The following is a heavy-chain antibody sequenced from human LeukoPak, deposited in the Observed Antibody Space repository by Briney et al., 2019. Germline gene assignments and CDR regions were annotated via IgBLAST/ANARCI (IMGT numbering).Heavy chain of an antibody. CDR3: ARDRLVRGYSYGEVDY. CDR1: GFTFSSYS. V-gene: IGHV3-48*01. Sequence: GGSLRLSCAASGFTFSSYSMNWVRQAPGKGLEWVSYISSSSSTIYYADSVKGRFTISRDNAKNSLYLQMNSLRAEDTAVYYYARDRLVRGYSYGEVDYWGQGTLVTVSS. D-gene: IGHD5-18*01. CDR2: ISSSSSTI. J-gene: IGHJ4*02.